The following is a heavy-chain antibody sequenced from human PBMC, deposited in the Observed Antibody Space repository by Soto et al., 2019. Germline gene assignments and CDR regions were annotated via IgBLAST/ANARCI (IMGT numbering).Heavy chain of an antibody. CDR3: ANRSGPSMMHIDVAAHSEMYTH. CDR2: ISGSGGST. Sequence: GGSLRLACAASGFTFSSYAMSWVRQAPGKGLEWVSAISGSGGSTYYADSVKGRFTISRDNSKNTLYLQMNSLRAEDTAVYYCANRSGPSMMHIDVAAHSEMYTHWGQGTLLTRSS. D-gene: IGHD2-21*01. CDR1: GFTFSSYA. J-gene: IGHJ4*02. V-gene: IGHV3-23*01.